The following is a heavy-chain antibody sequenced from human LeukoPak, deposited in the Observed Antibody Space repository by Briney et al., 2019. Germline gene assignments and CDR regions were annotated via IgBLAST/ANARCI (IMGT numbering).Heavy chain of an antibody. D-gene: IGHD2/OR15-2a*01. CDR3: ARESAIVLVPFDS. J-gene: IGHJ4*02. Sequence: GGSLRLSCAASGFTFRDYYMSWIRQAPGRGLEWVSYISSSSSSTNYADSVKGRFTISRDNAKNTLYLQMNTLRGEDTAVYYCARESAIVLVPFDSWGQGTLVTVSS. CDR1: GFTFRDYY. V-gene: IGHV3-11*06. CDR2: ISSSSSST.